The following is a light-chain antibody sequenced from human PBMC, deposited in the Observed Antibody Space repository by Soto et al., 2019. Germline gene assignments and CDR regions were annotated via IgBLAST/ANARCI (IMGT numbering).Light chain of an antibody. CDR1: SSNIGINT. J-gene: IGLJ1*01. CDR3: GTWDDSLNSYV. V-gene: IGLV1-44*01. Sequence: QSVLTQPPSVSGTPAQRVTISCSGSSSNIGINTVNWYQQLPGTAPRLLIYSNNHRPSGVPDRFSGSKSGTSASLAISGLQSEDEADYYCGTWDDSLNSYVFGSGTKLTV. CDR2: SNN.